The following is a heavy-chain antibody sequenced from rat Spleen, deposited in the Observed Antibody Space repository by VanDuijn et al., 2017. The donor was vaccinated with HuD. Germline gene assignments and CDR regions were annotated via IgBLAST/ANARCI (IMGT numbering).Heavy chain of an antibody. J-gene: IGHJ2*01. CDR3: ATHLRTGIPTITTRGDY. D-gene: IGHD1-10*01. Sequence: EVQLVESGGGLVQPGRSLKFSCAASGFTFSDYAMAWVRQAPKKGLEWVATIIYDGSRTYYRDSGKGRFTISRDNAKSTLYLQMDSLRSEDTATYYCATHLRTGIPTITTRGDYWGQGVMVTVSS. V-gene: IGHV5-17*01. CDR1: GFTFSDYA. CDR2: IIYDGSRT.